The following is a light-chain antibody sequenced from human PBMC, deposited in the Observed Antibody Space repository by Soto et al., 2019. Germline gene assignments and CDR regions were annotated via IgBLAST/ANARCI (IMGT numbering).Light chain of an antibody. CDR1: SSDVGGYDY. CDR2: EVN. CDR3: HSYAAGNNGV. V-gene: IGLV2-8*01. Sequence: QSVLTQPPSASGSPGQSVTISCTGISSDVGGYDYVSWYQQHPGKVPKLMIYEVNKRPSGVPDRFSGSKSGNTASLTVSGLQAEDEADYYCHSYAAGNNGVFGGGTKLTVL. J-gene: IGLJ2*01.